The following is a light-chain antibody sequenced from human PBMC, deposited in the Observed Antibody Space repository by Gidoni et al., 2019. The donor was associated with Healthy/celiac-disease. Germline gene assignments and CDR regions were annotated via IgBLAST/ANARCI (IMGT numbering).Light chain of an antibody. CDR2: GAA. Sequence: EIVLTQSPCTLSSSPGDRATLSCRASQSVSSSYLAWYQQKPGQAPRLLIYGAASRATGIPDRFSGSGAGTDFTLTISRLEPEDFAVYYCQQYGSSPRLTFGGGTKVEIK. V-gene: IGKV3-20*01. CDR3: QQYGSSPRLT. J-gene: IGKJ4*01. CDR1: QSVSSSY.